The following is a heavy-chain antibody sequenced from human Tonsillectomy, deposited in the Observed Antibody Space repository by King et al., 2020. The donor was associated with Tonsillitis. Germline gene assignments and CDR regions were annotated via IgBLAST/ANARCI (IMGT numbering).Heavy chain of an antibody. CDR1: GNSFTGYY. D-gene: IGHD3-3*01. V-gene: IGHV1-2*02. J-gene: IGHJ6*02. Sequence: QLVQSGAEVKKPGASVKVSCKASGNSFTGYYIHWVRQAPGQGLEWMGWINPNSGGINYAQKFQGRVTLTRDTSISTSYLELSRLRSDDSAVYYCARVRSARFLIHGRDVWGQGTTVTVS. CDR3: ARVRSARFLIHGRDV. CDR2: INPNSGGI.